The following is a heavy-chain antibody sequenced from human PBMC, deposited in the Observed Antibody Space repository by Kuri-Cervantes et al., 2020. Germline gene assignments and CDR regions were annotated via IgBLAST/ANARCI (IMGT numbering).Heavy chain of an antibody. CDR1: GYTFTSYD. Sequence: ASVKVSCKASGYTFTSYDINWVRQATGQGLEWMGWMNPNSGNTGYAQKFQGRVTMTRNTSISTAYMELSSLRSEDTAVYYCAKDLGYSSSRTFDYWGQGTLVTVSS. CDR3: AKDLGYSSSRTFDY. V-gene: IGHV1-8*01. CDR2: MNPNSGNT. D-gene: IGHD6-13*01. J-gene: IGHJ4*02.